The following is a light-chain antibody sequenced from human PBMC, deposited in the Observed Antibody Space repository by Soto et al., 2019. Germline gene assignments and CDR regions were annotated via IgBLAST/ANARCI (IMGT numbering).Light chain of an antibody. J-gene: IGKJ1*01. CDR3: QKYNSAPCT. Sequence: ESQSIQSASSPFLTVGDTVPITCLTSQGISNYLGWYQQKPGKVPKLLIYAASTLQSGGSSRFSGSGSGTDFTLTISSLQPEDVATYYCQKYNSAPCTFGQGTKV. CDR1: QGISNY. CDR2: AAS. V-gene: IGKV1-27*01.